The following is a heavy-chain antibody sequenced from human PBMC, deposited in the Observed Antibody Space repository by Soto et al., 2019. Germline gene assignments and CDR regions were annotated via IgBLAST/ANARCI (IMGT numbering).Heavy chain of an antibody. V-gene: IGHV4-39*07. CDR3: ARGPPRSEIYGSGSRDKNYYGMDV. J-gene: IGHJ6*02. CDR1: GGSISSSSSY. Sequence: SETLSLTCTVSGGSISSSSSYWGWIRQPPGKGLEWVGEINHSGSTNYNPSLKSRVTISVDTSKNQFSLKLSSVTAADTAVYYCARGPPRSEIYGSGSRDKNYYGMDVWGQGTTVTVSS. D-gene: IGHD3-10*01. CDR2: INHSGST.